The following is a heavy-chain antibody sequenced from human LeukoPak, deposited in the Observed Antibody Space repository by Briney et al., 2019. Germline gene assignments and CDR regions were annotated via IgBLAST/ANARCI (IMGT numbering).Heavy chain of an antibody. D-gene: IGHD6-19*01. V-gene: IGHV1-18*01. J-gene: IGHJ3*02. CDR2: ISANNGNT. Sequence: ASVKVSCKASGYTFTTYGISWVRQAPGQGLEWMGWISANNGNTNYAQKLQGRVTMTTDTSTSTAYMELRSLRSDDTAVYYCARGQGYSSGSSPGGAPPVAFDIWGQGTMVTVSS. CDR3: ARGQGYSSGSSPGGAPPVAFDI. CDR1: GYTFTTYG.